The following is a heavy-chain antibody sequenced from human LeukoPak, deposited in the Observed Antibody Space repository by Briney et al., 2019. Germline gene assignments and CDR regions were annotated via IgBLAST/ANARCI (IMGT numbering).Heavy chain of an antibody. CDR3: ARSLLWFGELGSYFDY. D-gene: IGHD3-10*01. J-gene: IGHJ4*02. CDR1: GYSFTSYW. V-gene: IGHV5-51*01. CDR2: IYPGDSDT. Sequence: GESLKISCKGSGYSFTSYWIGWVRQMPGKGLEWMGIIYPGDSDTRYGPSFQGQVTISADKSISTAYLQWSSLKASDTAMYYCARSLLWFGELGSYFDYWGQGTLVTVSS.